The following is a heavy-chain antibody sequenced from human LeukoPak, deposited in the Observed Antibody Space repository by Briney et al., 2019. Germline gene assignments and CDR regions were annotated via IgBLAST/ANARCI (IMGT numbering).Heavy chain of an antibody. J-gene: IGHJ5*02. D-gene: IGHD3-3*01. Sequence: ASVKVSCKASGYTFTSYAMHWVRQAPGQRLEWMGWINAGNGNTKYSQKFQGRVTITRDTSASTAYMELSSRRSEDTAVYYCAREPLSRSFWSGYYTQYNWFDPWGQGTLVTVSS. CDR1: GYTFTSYA. CDR3: AREPLSRSFWSGYYTQYNWFDP. V-gene: IGHV1-3*01. CDR2: INAGNGNT.